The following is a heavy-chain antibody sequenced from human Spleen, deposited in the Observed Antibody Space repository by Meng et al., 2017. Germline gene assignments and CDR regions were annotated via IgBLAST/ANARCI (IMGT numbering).Heavy chain of an antibody. CDR3: ARDPGYCTNGVCYTIFDY. CDR2: ISSSSSYI. J-gene: IGHJ4*02. D-gene: IGHD2-8*01. Sequence: GESLKISCAASGFTFSSYSMNWVRQAPGKGLEWVSSISSSSSYIYYADSVKGRFTISRDNAKNSLYLQMNSLRAEDTAVYYCARDPGYCTNGVCYTIFDYWGQGTMVTVSS. CDR1: GFTFSSYS. V-gene: IGHV3-21*01.